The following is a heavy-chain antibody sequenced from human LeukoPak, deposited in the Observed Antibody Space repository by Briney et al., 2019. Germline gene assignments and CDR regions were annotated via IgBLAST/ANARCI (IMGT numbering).Heavy chain of an antibody. V-gene: IGHV1-2*02. D-gene: IGHD6-6*01. CDR3: ARDGDSSSSAFYYYYYYMDV. CDR2: INPNSGGT. J-gene: IGHJ6*03. CDR1: GYTFTGYY. Sequence: ASVKVSCKASGYTFTGYYMHWVQQAPGQGLEWMGWINPNSGGTNYAQKFQGRVTMTRDTSISTAYMELSRLRSDDTAVYYCARDGDSSSSAFYYYYYYMDVWGKGTTVTVSS.